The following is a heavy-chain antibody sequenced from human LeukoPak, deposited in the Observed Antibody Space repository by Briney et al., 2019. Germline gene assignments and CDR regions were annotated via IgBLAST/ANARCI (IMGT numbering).Heavy chain of an antibody. D-gene: IGHD3-22*01. Sequence: ASVKVSCKASGYTFTSYDINWVRQATGQGLEWMGWMNPNSGNTGYAQKFQGRVTITRNTSISTAYMELSSLRSEDAAVYYCARAHYDSSGYYYLPDYWGQGTLATVSS. V-gene: IGHV1-8*03. CDR2: MNPNSGNT. CDR3: ARAHYDSSGYYYLPDY. CDR1: GYTFTSYD. J-gene: IGHJ4*02.